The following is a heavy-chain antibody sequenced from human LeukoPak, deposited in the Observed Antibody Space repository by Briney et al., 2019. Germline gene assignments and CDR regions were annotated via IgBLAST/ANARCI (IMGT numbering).Heavy chain of an antibody. V-gene: IGHV4-34*01. D-gene: IGHD6-19*01. Sequence: SETLSLTCAVYGGSFSGYYWSWIRQPPGKGLEWIGEIDHSGSTNYNPSLKSRVTISVDTSKNQFSLKLSSVTAADTAVYYCARRRWLPRDFDYWGQGTLVTVSS. CDR2: IDHSGST. CDR1: GGSFSGYY. J-gene: IGHJ4*02. CDR3: ARRRWLPRDFDY.